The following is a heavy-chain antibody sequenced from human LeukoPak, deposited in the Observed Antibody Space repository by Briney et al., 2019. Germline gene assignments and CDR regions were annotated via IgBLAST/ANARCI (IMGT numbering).Heavy chain of an antibody. V-gene: IGHV1-2*02. Sequence: ASVKVSCKASGYTFTGYYMHWVRQAPGQGLEWMGWINPNSGGTNYAQKFQGRVTMTRGTSISTAYMELSRLRSDDTAVYYCARYSSGWYGAFDIWGQGTMVTVSS. CDR3: ARYSSGWYGAFDI. CDR2: INPNSGGT. J-gene: IGHJ3*02. CDR1: GYTFTGYY. D-gene: IGHD6-19*01.